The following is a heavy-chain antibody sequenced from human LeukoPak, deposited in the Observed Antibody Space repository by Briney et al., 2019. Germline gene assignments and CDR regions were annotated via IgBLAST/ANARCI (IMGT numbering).Heavy chain of an antibody. Sequence: GGSLRLSCAVSGFPVSNNYMSWVRQAPGKGLEWVSVIHSGGATYYADSVKGRFTISRDNSKNTLYPQMNTLRAEDTAVYYCARGRGYGAYDWNDYWGQGTLVTVSS. CDR2: IHSGGAT. CDR1: GFPVSNNY. CDR3: ARGRGYGAYDWNDY. D-gene: IGHD5-12*01. V-gene: IGHV3-53*01. J-gene: IGHJ4*02.